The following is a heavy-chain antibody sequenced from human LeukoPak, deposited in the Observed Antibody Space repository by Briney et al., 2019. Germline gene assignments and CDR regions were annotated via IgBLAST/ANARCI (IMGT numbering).Heavy chain of an antibody. J-gene: IGHJ4*02. D-gene: IGHD3-22*01. CDR2: ISYDGSNK. V-gene: IGHV3-30*18. Sequence: GGSLRLSCAASGFTFSSYGMHWVRQAPGKGLEWVAVISYDGSNKYYADSVKGRFTISRDNSENTLYLQMNSLRAEDTAVYYCSKGPLGYYDSSGYYPYYFDYWGQGTLVTVSS. CDR3: SKGPLGYYDSSGYYPYYFDY. CDR1: GFTFSSYG.